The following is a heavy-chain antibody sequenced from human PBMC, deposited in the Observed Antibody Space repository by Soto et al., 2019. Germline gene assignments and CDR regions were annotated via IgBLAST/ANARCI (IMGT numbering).Heavy chain of an antibody. CDR2: MYHSGST. D-gene: IGHD3-22*01. J-gene: IGHJ4*02. Sequence: PSETLSLTCAVSGGSISSGGYSWSWIRQPPGKGLEWIGYMYHSGSTYYNPSLKSRVTISIDRSKNQFSLKLSSVTAADTAVYYCARLGRYYQAFDSWGQGTLVTVSS. CDR3: ARLGRYYQAFDS. V-gene: IGHV4-30-2*01. CDR1: GGSISSGGYS.